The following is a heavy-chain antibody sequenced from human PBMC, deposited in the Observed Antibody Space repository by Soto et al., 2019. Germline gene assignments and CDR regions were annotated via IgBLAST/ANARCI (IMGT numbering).Heavy chain of an antibody. CDR1: GYTFTSYG. D-gene: IGHD2-21*02. J-gene: IGHJ4*02. CDR3: ARVLHCGGDCYPYYFDY. V-gene: IGHV1-18*01. CDR2: ISAYNGNT. Sequence: QVQLVQSGAEVKKPGASVKVSCKASGYTFTSYGISWVRQAPGQGLEWMGWISAYNGNTNYAQKLQGRVTMTTDTSSSTAYTELRSLRSDDTAVYSCARVLHCGGDCYPYYFDYWGQGTLVTVSS.